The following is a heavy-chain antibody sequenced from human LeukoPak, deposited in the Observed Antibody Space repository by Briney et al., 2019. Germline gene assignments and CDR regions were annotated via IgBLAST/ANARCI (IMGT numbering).Heavy chain of an antibody. CDR2: INHSGST. CDR3: ARPLIVVVPAAMGSDAFDI. V-gene: IGHV4-34*01. Sequence: PSETLSLTCAVYGGSFSGYYWSWIRQPPGKGLEWIGEINHSGSTNYNPSLKSRVTISVDTSKNQFSLKLSSVTAADTAVYYCARPLIVVVPAAMGSDAFDIWGQGTMVTVSS. J-gene: IGHJ3*02. D-gene: IGHD2-2*01. CDR1: GGSFSGYY.